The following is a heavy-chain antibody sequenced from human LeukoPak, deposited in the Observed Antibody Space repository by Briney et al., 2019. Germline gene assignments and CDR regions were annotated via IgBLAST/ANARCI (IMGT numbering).Heavy chain of an antibody. CDR1: GFTFSSYE. CDR3: AKDSSAYPANWFDP. CDR2: ISSSGSTI. J-gene: IGHJ5*02. Sequence: PGGSLRLSCAASGFTFSSYEMNWVRQAPGKGLGWVSYISSSGSTIYYADSVKGRFTISRDNAKNSLYLQMNSLRAEDTAFYYCAKDSSAYPANWFDPWGQGTLVTVSS. V-gene: IGHV3-48*03. D-gene: IGHD3-22*01.